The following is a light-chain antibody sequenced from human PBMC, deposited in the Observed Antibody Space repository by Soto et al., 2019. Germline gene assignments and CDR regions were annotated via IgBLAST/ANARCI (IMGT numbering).Light chain of an antibody. V-gene: IGKV3-20*01. CDR3: QQYASSPIT. CDR1: QSVPSNY. Sequence: EIVLTQSLGTLSLSPRERATLSCRASQSVPSNYLAWYQQKPGQAPRLLIYGASIRATGIPDRFSGSGSGTDFTLTISRLEPEDFAVYYCQQYASSPITFCQGTRLEIK. J-gene: IGKJ5*01. CDR2: GAS.